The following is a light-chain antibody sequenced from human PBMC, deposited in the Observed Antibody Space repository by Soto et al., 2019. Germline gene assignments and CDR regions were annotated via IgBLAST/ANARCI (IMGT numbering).Light chain of an antibody. V-gene: IGKV1-9*01. CDR1: QGITSY. J-gene: IGKJ1*01. CDR2: AAS. Sequence: IQLTQSPSSLSASVGDSVTITCRASQGITSYLAWYQQRPGKAPELLIYAASTLQSGVPSRFSGSGSGTDFTLTISCLQSEDFATYYCQQYYSFPWTFGQGTKVDIK. CDR3: QQYYSFPWT.